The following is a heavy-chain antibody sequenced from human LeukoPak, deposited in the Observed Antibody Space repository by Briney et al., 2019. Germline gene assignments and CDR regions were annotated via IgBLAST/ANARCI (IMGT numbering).Heavy chain of an antibody. J-gene: IGHJ4*02. CDR3: ARGSAVSCTGTSCHAPLDY. CDR1: GYTFTDYY. Sequence: ASVKVSCKASGYTFTDYYIIWMRQAPGRGLEYMGWKNPKSGATRNGQNFQGRITMTRDTSVSTAYMDLGTLSSDDAAIYFCARGSAVSCTGTSCHAPLDYWGQGTLVTVSS. V-gene: IGHV1-2*02. D-gene: IGHD2-8*02. CDR2: KNPKSGAT.